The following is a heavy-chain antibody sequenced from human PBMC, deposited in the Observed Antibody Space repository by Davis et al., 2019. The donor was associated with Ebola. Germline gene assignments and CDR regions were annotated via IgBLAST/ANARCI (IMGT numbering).Heavy chain of an antibody. CDR3: ARNLLQYAFDV. V-gene: IGHV4-34*01. CDR1: GGSFTNNY. CDR2: INHDGAT. D-gene: IGHD6-19*01. J-gene: IGHJ3*01. Sequence: MPSETLSLTCGVSGGSFTNNYWSWVRQFPDKGLEWIGEINHDGATNYNPSFKGRVSISVEAWKRQFSLTMTSVTAADTAVYFCARNLLQYAFDVWGQGTTVSVSS.